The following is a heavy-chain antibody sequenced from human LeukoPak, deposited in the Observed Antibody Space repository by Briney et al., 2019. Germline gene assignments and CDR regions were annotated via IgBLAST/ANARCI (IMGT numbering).Heavy chain of an antibody. V-gene: IGHV3-23*01. CDR1: GFTFSSYG. CDR2: ISGSGDST. J-gene: IGHJ4*02. D-gene: IGHD5-18*01. CDR3: ARGREGYRYVFDY. Sequence: LSGGTLRLSCAASGFTFSSYGMSWVRQAPGKGLEWVSTISGSGDSTFYADSVKGRFTISRDNSKNTLYLPMTRLRAEDTDVNYCARGREGYRYVFDYGGQGTLVTVSS.